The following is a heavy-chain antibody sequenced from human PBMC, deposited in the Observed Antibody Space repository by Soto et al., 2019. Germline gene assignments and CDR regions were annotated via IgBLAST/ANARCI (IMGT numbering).Heavy chain of an antibody. Sequence: QVQLQQWGAGLLKPSETLSLTCAVYGGSFSGYQWSWIRQTPGKGLEWSGGFNDSGDINYNPSLKSRVSLLVDSPKRQISLRLSSVTAAATAVYYCARGLILWFGELSRRGGYYYYMDVWGKGTTVTVSS. D-gene: IGHD3-10*01. CDR3: ARGLILWFGELSRRGGYYYYMDV. J-gene: IGHJ6*03. CDR2: FNDSGDI. V-gene: IGHV4-34*02. CDR1: GGSFSGYQ.